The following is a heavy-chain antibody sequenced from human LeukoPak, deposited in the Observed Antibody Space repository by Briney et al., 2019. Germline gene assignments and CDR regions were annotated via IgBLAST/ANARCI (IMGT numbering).Heavy chain of an antibody. J-gene: IGHJ3*02. V-gene: IGHV3-74*01. D-gene: IGHD6-19*01. CDR2: IDSDGINT. CDR3: AKDTQAVAGTGVAFDI. Sequence: PGGSLRLSCAASGFTFSNYWMHWVRQAPGKGLVWVSRIDSDGINTSYADSVKGRFTISRDNAKNTLNLQMNSLRAEDMALYYCAKDTQAVAGTGVAFDIWGQGTMVTVSS. CDR1: GFTFSNYW.